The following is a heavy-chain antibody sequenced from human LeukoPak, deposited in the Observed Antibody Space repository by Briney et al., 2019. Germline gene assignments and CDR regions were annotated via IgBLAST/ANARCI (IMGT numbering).Heavy chain of an antibody. CDR3: AKDSYYDSSGYPDY. CDR2: ISWNSGSI. V-gene: IGHV3-9*01. D-gene: IGHD3-22*01. J-gene: IGHJ4*02. CDR1: GFTFDDYA. Sequence: GGSLRLSCAASGFTFDDYAMHWVRQAPGKGLEWVSGISWNSGSIGYADSVKGRFAISRDNAKNSLYLQMNSLRAEDTALYYCAKDSYYDSSGYPDYWGQGTLVTVSS.